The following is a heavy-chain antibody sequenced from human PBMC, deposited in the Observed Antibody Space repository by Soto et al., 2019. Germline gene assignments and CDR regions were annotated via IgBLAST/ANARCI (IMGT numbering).Heavy chain of an antibody. CDR3: ARIPGYSSGWLSPHDY. CDR2: IDWDDDK. Sequence: SGPTLVNPTQTLTLTCTFSGFSLSTSGMCVSWIHQPPGKALEWLALIDWDDDKYYSTSLKTRLTISKDTSKNQVVLTMTNMDPVDTATYYCARIPGYSSGWLSPHDYWGQGTLVTVSS. V-gene: IGHV2-70*01. J-gene: IGHJ4*02. D-gene: IGHD6-19*01. CDR1: GFSLSTSGMC.